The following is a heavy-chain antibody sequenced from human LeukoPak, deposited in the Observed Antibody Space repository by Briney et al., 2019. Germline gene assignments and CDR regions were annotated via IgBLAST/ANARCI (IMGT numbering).Heavy chain of an antibody. CDR3: ARDSSGYSNDY. V-gene: IGHV3-21*01. D-gene: IGHD3-22*01. J-gene: IGHJ4*02. CDR1: GFTFSSYT. Sequence: GGSLRLSCAASGFTFSSYTMNWVRQAPGKGLEWVSSISSSSTYIYYADSVKGRYTISRDYARNSLSLQMNSLRAEDTAVYYCARDSSGYSNDYWGQGTLVTVSS. CDR2: ISSSSTYI.